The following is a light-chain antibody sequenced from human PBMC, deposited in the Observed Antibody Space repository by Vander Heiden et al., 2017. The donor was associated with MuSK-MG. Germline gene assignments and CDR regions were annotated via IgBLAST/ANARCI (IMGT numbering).Light chain of an antibody. J-gene: IGLJ2*01. V-gene: IGLV2-23*02. CDR1: SSDVGSYNL. Sequence: SALPQPASVSGSPGPSITISCTGTSSDVGSYNLVSWYQQHPGKDPKRMIYEVSKRPTGVSNRFSGSKSGNTASLTISGLQAEDEADYYCCSYAGSSTPFGGGTKLTVL. CDR3: CSYAGSSTP. CDR2: EVS.